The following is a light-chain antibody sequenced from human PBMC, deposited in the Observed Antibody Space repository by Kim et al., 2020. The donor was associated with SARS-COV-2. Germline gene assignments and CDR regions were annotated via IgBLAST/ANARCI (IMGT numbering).Light chain of an antibody. J-gene: IGKJ2*01. CDR1: QSVSSN. CDR3: QQYNNWPYT. V-gene: IGKV3-15*01. CDR2: GAS. Sequence: SPGERAPPSGRASQSVSSNLAWYQQKPGQAPRLLIYGASTRATGIPARFSGSGSGTEFTLTVSSLQSEDFAVYYCQQYNNWPYTFGQGTKLEIK.